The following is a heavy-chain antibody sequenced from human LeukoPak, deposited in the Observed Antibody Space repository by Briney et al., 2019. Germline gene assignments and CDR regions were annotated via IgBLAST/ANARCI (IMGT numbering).Heavy chain of an antibody. J-gene: IGHJ6*02. V-gene: IGHV1-2*02. D-gene: IGHD2-2*01. CDR1: GYTFTGYY. Sequence: ASVKVSCKASGYTFTGYYIHWVRQAPGQGPEWMGWINPNSGGTDYAQKFQGRVTMTRDTSISTAYMELSRLRSDDTAVYYCARGVGILPAAQWTPRLVYYHYALDVWGQGTTVTVSS. CDR3: ARGVGILPAAQWTPRLVYYHYALDV. CDR2: INPNSGGT.